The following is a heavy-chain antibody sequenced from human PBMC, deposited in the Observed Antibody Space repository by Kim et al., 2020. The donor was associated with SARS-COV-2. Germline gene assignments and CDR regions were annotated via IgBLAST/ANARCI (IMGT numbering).Heavy chain of an antibody. CDR3: ARVVTDYYDSSGYYYVMGGSGYFDY. CDR2: INPSGGST. Sequence: ASVKVSCKASGYTFTSYYMHWVRQAPGQGLEWMGIINPSGGSTSYAQKFQGRVTMTRDTSTSTVYMELSSLRSEDTAVYYCARVVTDYYDSSGYYYVMGGSGYFDYWGQGTLVTVSS. V-gene: IGHV1-46*01. J-gene: IGHJ4*02. D-gene: IGHD3-22*01. CDR1: GYTFTSYY.